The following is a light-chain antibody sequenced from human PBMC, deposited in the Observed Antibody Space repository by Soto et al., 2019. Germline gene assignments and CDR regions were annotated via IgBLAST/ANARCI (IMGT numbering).Light chain of an antibody. CDR2: GAS. CDR3: QKYDSAPQT. V-gene: IGKV1-27*01. CDR1: QGIIDY. Sequence: DIQMTQSPSSLSASVGDRVTITCRASQGIIDYLAWYQQKPGKPPKLLIYGASTLQSGVPSRFSGSGAGTDFSLTISSLQPEDVATDYCQKYDSAPQTFGPGTKVEIK. J-gene: IGKJ1*01.